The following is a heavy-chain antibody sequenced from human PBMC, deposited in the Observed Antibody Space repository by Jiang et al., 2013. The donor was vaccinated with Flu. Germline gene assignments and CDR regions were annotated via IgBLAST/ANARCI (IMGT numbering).Heavy chain of an antibody. CDR1: GGSISSDDYY. CDR2: VYYTGGT. D-gene: IGHD1-7*01. CDR3: ARAGDELTFDS. V-gene: IGHV4-30-4*01. Sequence: GSGLVKPSQTLSLTCTVSGGSISSDDYYWSWIRQSPGMGLEWIGYVYYTGGTYYNPSLYSRLTMSVDTSKNQFSLRLSSVTAADTAVYFCARAGDELTFDSWGQGALVTVSS. J-gene: IGHJ4*02.